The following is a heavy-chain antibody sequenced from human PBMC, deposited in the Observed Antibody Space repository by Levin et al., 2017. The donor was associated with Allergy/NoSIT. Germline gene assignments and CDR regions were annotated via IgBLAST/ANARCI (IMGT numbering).Heavy chain of an antibody. V-gene: IGHV3-74*01. J-gene: IGHJ4*02. CDR1: GFTFSSYW. CDR3: ARGRPYSSGWYFLPDSD. CDR2: INSDGSST. D-gene: IGHD6-19*01. Sequence: PGGSLRLSCAASGFTFSSYWMHWVRQAPGKGLVWVSRINSDGSSTSYADSVKGRFTISRDNAKNTLYLQMNSLRAEDTAVYYCARGRPYSSGWYFLPDSDWGQGTLVTVSS.